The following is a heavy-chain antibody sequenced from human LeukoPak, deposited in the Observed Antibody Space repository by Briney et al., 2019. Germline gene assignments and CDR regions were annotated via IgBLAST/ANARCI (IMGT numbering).Heavy chain of an antibody. CDR1: RFTFSSSA. CDR2: ISGSGGST. V-gene: IGHV3-23*01. D-gene: IGHD5-24*01. J-gene: IGHJ4*02. CDR3: AKGGPQFFDY. Sequence: LAGGSLRLSCAASRFTFSSSAMSWVRQAPGKGLEWVSTISGSGGSTYSTDSVKGRFTISRDNSKSTLYLQMNSLRVEDTAIYYYAKGGPQFFDYWGQGTLVTVSS.